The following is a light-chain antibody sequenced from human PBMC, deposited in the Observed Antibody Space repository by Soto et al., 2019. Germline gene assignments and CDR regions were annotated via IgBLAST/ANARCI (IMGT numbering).Light chain of an antibody. V-gene: IGLV2-14*01. J-gene: IGLJ3*02. CDR2: DVT. Sequence: QSVLTQPASVSGSPGQSITISCTGTSSDVGAYNYVSWYQQHPGKAPKLMIYDVTNRPSGVSNRFSGSKSANTASLTISGLQAEDEAAYYSSSYTSSTARVFGGGTKLTVL. CDR3: SSYTSSTARV. CDR1: SSDVGAYNY.